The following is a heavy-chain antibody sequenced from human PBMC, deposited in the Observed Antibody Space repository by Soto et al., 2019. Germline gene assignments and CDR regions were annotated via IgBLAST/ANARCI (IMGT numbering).Heavy chain of an antibody. CDR2: INPNSGGT. CDR3: ARAGMQTAGNFPIHGPWADY. D-gene: IGHD6-19*01. Sequence: GASVKVSCKASGYTFTGYYMHWVRQAPGQGLEWMGWINPNSGGTNYAQKFQGRVTMTRDTSISTAYMELSRLRSDDTAVYYCARAGMQTAGNFPIHGPWADYWGQGTLVTVSS. CDR1: GYTFTGYY. V-gene: IGHV1-2*02. J-gene: IGHJ4*02.